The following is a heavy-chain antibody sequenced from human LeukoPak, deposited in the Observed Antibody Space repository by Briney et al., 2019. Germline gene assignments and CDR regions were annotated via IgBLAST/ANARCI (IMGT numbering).Heavy chain of an antibody. CDR3: ARGTQKYCSSTSCRGAYYYYYMDV. CDR2: IYYSGST. J-gene: IGHJ6*03. Sequence: PSETLSLTCTVSGGSISSGDYYWSWIRQPPGKGLESIGYIYYSGSTYYNPSLKSRVTISVDTSKNQFSLKLSSVTAADTAVYYCARGTQKYCSSTSCRGAYYYYYMDVWAKGPRSPSP. V-gene: IGHV4-30-4*08. D-gene: IGHD2-2*01. CDR1: GGSISSGDYY.